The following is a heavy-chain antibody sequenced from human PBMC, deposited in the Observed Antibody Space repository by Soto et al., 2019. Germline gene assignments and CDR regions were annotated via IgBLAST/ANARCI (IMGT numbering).Heavy chain of an antibody. CDR3: VRGRSTENP. J-gene: IGHJ5*02. CDR2: INEDESQQ. V-gene: IGHV3-7*03. Sequence: EVQLVESGGGLVQPGGSLRLSCAASGFIFSDSWMSWVRQSPGRGLEWVTNINEDESQQYYVASVKGRFTISRDNARQSVYLQMNSLRVEDTAVYFCVRGRSTENPWGQGTVVTVSS. CDR1: GFIFSDSW.